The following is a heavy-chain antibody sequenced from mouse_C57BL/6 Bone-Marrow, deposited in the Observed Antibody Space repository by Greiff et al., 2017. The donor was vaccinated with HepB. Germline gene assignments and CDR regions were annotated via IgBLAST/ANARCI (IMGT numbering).Heavy chain of an antibody. CDR1: GFTFSDYG. J-gene: IGHJ1*03. Sequence: EVQLVESGGGLVKPGGSLKLSCAASGFTFSDYGMHWVRQAPEKGLEWVAYISSGSSTIYYADTVKGRFTISRDNAKNTLFLQMTSLRSEDTAMYYCARGENFDVWGTGTTVTVSS. V-gene: IGHV5-17*01. CDR2: ISSGSSTI. CDR3: ARGENFDV.